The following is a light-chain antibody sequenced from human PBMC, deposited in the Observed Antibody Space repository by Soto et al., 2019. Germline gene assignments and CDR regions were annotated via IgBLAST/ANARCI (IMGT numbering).Light chain of an antibody. CDR1: QGIRTD. V-gene: IGKV1-17*01. Sequence: DIQMTQSPSSLSASVGDRVTITCRASQGIRTDLGWYQQKPGKAPRRLISAASSLQTGVPSRFSGSGSGREFTLTISSLQPEDFATYYCLQHNSYPYTFGQGTKLEIK. CDR3: LQHNSYPYT. CDR2: AAS. J-gene: IGKJ2*01.